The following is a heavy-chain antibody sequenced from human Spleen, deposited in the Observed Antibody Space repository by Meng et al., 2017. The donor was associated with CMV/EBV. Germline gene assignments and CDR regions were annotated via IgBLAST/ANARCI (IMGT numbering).Heavy chain of an antibody. Sequence: GESLKISCKGSGYSLSCSWIGWVRQMPGKGLEWMGIIYRADSDTRYSPSFQGQVTISADKSISTAYLQWSSLKASDTAMYYCARPTCSSTSCAGGSFDIWGQGTMVTVSS. D-gene: IGHD2-2*01. J-gene: IGHJ3*02. CDR1: GYSLSCSW. CDR3: ARPTCSSTSCAGGSFDI. V-gene: IGHV5-51*01. CDR2: IYRADSDT.